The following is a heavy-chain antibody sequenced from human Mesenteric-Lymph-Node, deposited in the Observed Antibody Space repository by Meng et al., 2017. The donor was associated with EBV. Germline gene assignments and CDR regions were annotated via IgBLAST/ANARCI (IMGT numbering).Heavy chain of an antibody. J-gene: IGHJ4*02. CDR1: GFTFSNNY. CDR2: ISGSGSSI. V-gene: IGHV3-11*01. CDR3: ARDWGFPYTFDD. Sequence: QVKLVGAGGGLVKPGGSLRLSCAASGFTFSNNYMAWIRQAPGKGLEWISYISGSGSSIVYADSVRGRFTISRDNAKNSVYLQMTSLRAEDTAVYYCARDWGFPYTFDDWGRGTLVTVSS. D-gene: IGHD7-27*01.